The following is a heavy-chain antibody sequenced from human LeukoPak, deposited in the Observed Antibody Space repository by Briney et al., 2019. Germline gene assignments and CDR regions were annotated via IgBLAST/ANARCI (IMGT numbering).Heavy chain of an antibody. J-gene: IGHJ4*02. CDR1: GGSFRDYY. CDR3: ARGLPGTIDY. V-gene: IGHV4-34*01. CDR2: ITHSGST. Sequence: SETLSLTCAVSGGSFRDYYWTWVRPPPGKGLEWIGEITHSGSTTYNSSLKSRLSISEDTSNNQFYLRLSSVTAADTAIYYCARGLPGTIDYWGQGTLVIVSS.